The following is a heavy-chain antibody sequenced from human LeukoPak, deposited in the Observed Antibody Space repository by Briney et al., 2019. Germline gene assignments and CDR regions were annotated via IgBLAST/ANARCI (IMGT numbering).Heavy chain of an antibody. CDR3: ARWTDSSGWFYYYYGMDV. V-gene: IGHV3-30*04. Sequence: GGSLRLSCAASGFTFSSYAMHWVRRAPGKGLEWVAVISYDGSNKYYADSVKGRFTISRDNSKNTLYLQMNSLRAEDTAVYYCARWTDSSGWFYYYYGMDVWGQGTTVTVSS. J-gene: IGHJ6*02. CDR2: ISYDGSNK. D-gene: IGHD6-19*01. CDR1: GFTFSSYA.